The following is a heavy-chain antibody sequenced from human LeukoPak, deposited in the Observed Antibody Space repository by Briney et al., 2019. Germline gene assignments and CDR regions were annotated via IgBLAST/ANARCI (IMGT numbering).Heavy chain of an antibody. CDR3: ARSLGSGSVGATPPFDP. J-gene: IGHJ5*02. V-gene: IGHV3-20*01. D-gene: IGHD1-26*01. CDR1: GFTFDDYG. CDR2: INWNGGST. Sequence: GGSLRLSCAASGFTFDDYGMSWVRQAPGKGLEWVSGINWNGGSTGYADSVKGRFTISRDNAKNSLYLQMNSLRAEDTALYHCARSLGSGSVGATPPFDPWGQGTLVTVSS.